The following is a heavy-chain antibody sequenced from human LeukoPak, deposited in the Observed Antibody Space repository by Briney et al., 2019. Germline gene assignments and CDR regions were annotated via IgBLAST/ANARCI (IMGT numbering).Heavy chain of an antibody. Sequence: SETLSLTCTVSGGSISTYYWSWIRQPPGKGLEWIGYIYYTGSTSYNPSLKSRVTMSLDASKNQFSLELNSVTPADTAVYYCARESGSYGNNWFDPWGQGTLVTVSS. CDR1: GGSISTYY. CDR3: ARESGSYGNNWFDP. CDR2: IYYTGST. V-gene: IGHV4-59*01. D-gene: IGHD1-26*01. J-gene: IGHJ5*02.